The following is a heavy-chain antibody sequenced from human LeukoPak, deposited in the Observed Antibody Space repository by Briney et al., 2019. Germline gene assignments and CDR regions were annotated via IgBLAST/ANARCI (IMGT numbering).Heavy chain of an antibody. CDR3: ARGGYCSGGSCYFIGKDAFDI. Sequence: SDTLSLPCAVYGGSLSGYYWSGIRHPPGKGREWIGEITHSGSTNYNPSLKSRVTISVDTSKNQFSLKLSSVTAADTAVYYCARGGYCSGGSCYFIGKDAFDIWGQGTMVTVSS. J-gene: IGHJ3*02. CDR2: ITHSGST. D-gene: IGHD2-15*01. V-gene: IGHV4-34*01. CDR1: GGSLSGYY.